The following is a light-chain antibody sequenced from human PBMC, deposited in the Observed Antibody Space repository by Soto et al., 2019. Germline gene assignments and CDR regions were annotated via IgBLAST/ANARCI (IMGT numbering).Light chain of an antibody. CDR2: DDS. Sequence: SYELTQPPSVFVAPGQTARITCGGNNIGSKSVHWYQQKPGQAPVLVVYDDSDRPSGIPERFSGSNSGNTATLTISRVEVGDEADYYCQACDNSSDHYVFRTGTEVPVL. V-gene: IGLV3-21*02. CDR3: QACDNSSDHYV. CDR1: NIGSKS. J-gene: IGLJ1*01.